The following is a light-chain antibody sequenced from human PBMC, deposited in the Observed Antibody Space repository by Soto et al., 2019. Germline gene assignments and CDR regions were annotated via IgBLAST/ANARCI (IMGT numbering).Light chain of an antibody. CDR1: QSVSSY. V-gene: IGKV3-20*01. Sequence: IVLTQSPATLSLSPWEIGTLSCMASQSVSSYLAWYQQKPGLPPRLLIYGASSRATGIPDRFSGAGSGTDFTLTISRLEPEDFAVYYCQQYGSSPYTFGLGTKVDIK. CDR3: QQYGSSPYT. J-gene: IGKJ2*01. CDR2: GAS.